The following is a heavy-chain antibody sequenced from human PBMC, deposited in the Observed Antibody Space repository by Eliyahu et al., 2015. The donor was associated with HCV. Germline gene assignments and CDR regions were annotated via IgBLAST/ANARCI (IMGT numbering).Heavy chain of an antibody. Sequence: EVQLVESGXGLVKPGGXLRLSCAASGXXFXXYSMNWVRQAPGKGLEWVSSISSSSSYIYYADSVKGRFTISRDNAKNSLYLQMNSLRAEDTAVYYCARSTDYDFWSGTSAFDYWGQGTLVTVSS. CDR2: ISSSSSYI. CDR1: GXXFXXYS. V-gene: IGHV3-21*01. CDR3: ARSTDYDFWSGTSAFDY. J-gene: IGHJ4*02. D-gene: IGHD3-3*01.